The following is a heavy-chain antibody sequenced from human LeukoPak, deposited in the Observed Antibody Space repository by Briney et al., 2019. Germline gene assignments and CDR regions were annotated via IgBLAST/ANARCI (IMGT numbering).Heavy chain of an antibody. CDR1: GFTFSSYE. CDR3: AIGADGYSYGI. J-gene: IGHJ4*02. CDR2: ISSSGSTI. Sequence: GGSLRLSCAASGFTFSSYEMNWVRQAPGKGLEWVSYISSSGSTIYYADSVKGRFTISRDNAKNSLYLQMNSLRAEDTAVYYCAIGADGYSYGIWGQGTLVTVSS. V-gene: IGHV3-48*03. D-gene: IGHD5-18*01.